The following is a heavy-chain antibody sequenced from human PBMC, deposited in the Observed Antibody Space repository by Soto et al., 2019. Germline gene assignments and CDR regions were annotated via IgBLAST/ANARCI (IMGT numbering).Heavy chain of an antibody. CDR1: GFSLSTSGVG. Sequence: QITLEESGPTLVKPTQTLTLTCSFSGFSLSTSGVGVAWIRQPPGKALEWLALIYWDDDKRYSSSLQSRLTITKDTSKNQVVLTMTNMDPVDTATYYCAHRSLAVWGFDYWGQGTLVTVSS. J-gene: IGHJ4*02. CDR2: IYWDDDK. D-gene: IGHD7-27*01. CDR3: AHRSLAVWGFDY. V-gene: IGHV2-5*02.